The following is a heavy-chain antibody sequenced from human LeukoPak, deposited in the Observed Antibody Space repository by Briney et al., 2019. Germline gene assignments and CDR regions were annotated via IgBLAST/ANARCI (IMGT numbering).Heavy chain of an antibody. V-gene: IGHV3-23*01. D-gene: IGHD3-9*01. CDR3: AKDQERITIFSSGHSYFDY. Sequence: GGSLRLSCAASGFTFSTYSMNWVRQSPGKGLEWVSVISGSGGSTYYADSVKGRFTISRDNSKNTLYLQMNSLRAEDTAVYYCAKDQERITIFSSGHSYFDYWGQGTLVTVSS. CDR2: ISGSGGST. CDR1: GFTFSTYS. J-gene: IGHJ4*02.